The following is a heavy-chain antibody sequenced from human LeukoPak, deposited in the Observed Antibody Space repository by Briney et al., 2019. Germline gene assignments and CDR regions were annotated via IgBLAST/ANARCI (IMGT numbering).Heavy chain of an antibody. CDR1: GGSFSGYY. CDR3: ARGRWFQLFDY. J-gene: IGHJ4*02. CDR2: INHSGST. V-gene: IGHV4-34*01. D-gene: IGHD4-23*01. Sequence: SETLSLTCAVYGGSFSGYYWSWIRQPPGKGLEWIGEINHSGSTTHNPSLKSRVTISVDTSKTQFSLKLSSVTAADTAVYYCARGRWFQLFDYWGQGTLVTVSS.